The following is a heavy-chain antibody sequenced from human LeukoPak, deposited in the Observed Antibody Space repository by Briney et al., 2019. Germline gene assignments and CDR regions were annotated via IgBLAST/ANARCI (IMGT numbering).Heavy chain of an antibody. D-gene: IGHD2-2*01. Sequence: GGSLRLSCAASGFTFSSYSMNWVRQAPGKGLEWVSSISSSSSYIYYADSVKGRFTISRDNAKNSLYLQMNSLRAEDTAVYYCAREYCSSTSCYPMDYWGQGTLVTVSS. CDR2: ISSSSSYI. J-gene: IGHJ4*02. CDR3: AREYCSSTSCYPMDY. V-gene: IGHV3-21*01. CDR1: GFTFSSYS.